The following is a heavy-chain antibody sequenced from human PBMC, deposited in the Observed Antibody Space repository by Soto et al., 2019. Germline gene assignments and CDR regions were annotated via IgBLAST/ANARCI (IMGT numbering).Heavy chain of an antibody. D-gene: IGHD1-26*01. V-gene: IGHV3-74*01. CDR2: INSDGSST. CDR3: AKAWEVNWFDP. CDR1: GFTFSTCW. J-gene: IGHJ5*02. Sequence: PGGSLILSCAASGFTFSTCWMHWGRLAPGLGRLWVSRINSDGSSTSYADSVKGRFTISRDNAKISLYLQMYSLRVDDTAVYYCAKAWEVNWFDPWGQGTLVTVSS.